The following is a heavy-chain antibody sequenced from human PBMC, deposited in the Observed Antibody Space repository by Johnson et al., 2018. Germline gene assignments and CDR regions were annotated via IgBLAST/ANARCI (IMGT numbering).Heavy chain of an antibody. V-gene: IGHV3-30*18. D-gene: IGHD3-9*01. Sequence: VQLVETGGGVVQPGRSRRLSCAASGFTFSRYGMHWARQAPGKGLEWVAVIAYDGSNKHVAASVKGRITISRDNSKNTLFLQRNSLRVEETAVYYCAKETYDSLPGYTGYHYSYYGMDVWGQGTTVTVSS. CDR3: AKETYDSLPGYTGYHYSYYGMDV. J-gene: IGHJ6*02. CDR2: IAYDGSNK. CDR1: GFTFSRYG.